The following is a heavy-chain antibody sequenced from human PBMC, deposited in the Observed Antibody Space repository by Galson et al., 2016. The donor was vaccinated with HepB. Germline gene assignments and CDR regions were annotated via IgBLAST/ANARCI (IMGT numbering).Heavy chain of an antibody. J-gene: IGHJ2*01. CDR2: LFSSGAS. CDR1: GFTVSGTY. V-gene: IGHV3-53*01. D-gene: IGHD3-22*01. CDR3: AKDGGTWGYYYGDWNLDL. Sequence: SLRLSCAASGFTVSGTYMRWARQAPGKGLQWVSSLFSSGASFYTESLRGRFTVSRDTSTNTLYLQMNSLRADDSAVYYCAKDGGTWGYYYGDWNLDLWGRGTLVTVSS.